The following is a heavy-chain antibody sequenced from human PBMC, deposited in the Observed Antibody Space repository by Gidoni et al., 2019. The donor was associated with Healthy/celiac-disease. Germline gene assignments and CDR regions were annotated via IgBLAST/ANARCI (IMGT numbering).Heavy chain of an antibody. CDR2: INHSGST. CDR3: ARGYCSSTSCYDSPYYYYGMDV. V-gene: IGHV4-34*01. Sequence: QVQLQQWGAGLLKPSETLSLTCAVYGGSFSGYSWSWIRQPPGKGLEWIGEINHSGSTNYNPSLKSRVTISVDTSKNQFSLKLSSVTAADTAVYYCARGYCSSTSCYDSPYYYYGMDVWGQGTTVTVSS. D-gene: IGHD2-2*01. CDR1: GGSFSGYS. J-gene: IGHJ6*02.